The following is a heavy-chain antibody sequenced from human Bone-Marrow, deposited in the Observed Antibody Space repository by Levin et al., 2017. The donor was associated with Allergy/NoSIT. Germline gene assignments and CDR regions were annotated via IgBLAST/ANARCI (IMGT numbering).Heavy chain of an antibody. V-gene: IGHV3-15*01. CDR3: AIAFYPFGVPNFDWFDP. J-gene: IGHJ5*02. D-gene: IGHD3-3*01. Sequence: PGGSLRLSCTTSGFTFTSAWLSWVRQAPGKGLEWVGRIRDTADGGTTDYAESVKGRFIISRDDSKKTVYLQMNNLKTDDTGVYYCAIAFYPFGVPNFDWFDPWGQGTLVTVSS. CDR1: GFTFTSAW. CDR2: IRDTADGGTT.